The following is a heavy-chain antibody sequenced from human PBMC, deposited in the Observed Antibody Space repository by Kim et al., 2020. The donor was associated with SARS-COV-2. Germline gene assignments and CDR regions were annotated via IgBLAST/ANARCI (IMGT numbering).Heavy chain of an antibody. CDR3: ARLVRYCSSTSCYVFD. V-gene: IGHV4-39*01. D-gene: IGHD2-2*01. J-gene: IGHJ4*01. Sequence: SETLSLTCTVSGGSISSSSYYWGWIRQPPGKGLEWIGSIYYSGSTYYNPSLKSRVTISVDTSKNQFSLKLSSVTAADTAVYYCARLVRYCSSTSCYVFD. CDR2: IYYSGST. CDR1: GGSISSSSYY.